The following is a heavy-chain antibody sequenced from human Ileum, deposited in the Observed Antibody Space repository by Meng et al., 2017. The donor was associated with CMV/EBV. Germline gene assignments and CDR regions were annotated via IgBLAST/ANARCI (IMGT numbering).Heavy chain of an antibody. CDR2: ISGTGVVT. J-gene: IGHJ4*02. CDR3: AKDQGFSAATG. Sequence: CPASGFTFSNYAMSWVRQAPGKGLEWVSSISGTGVVTYYADSVKGRLTISRDNSKNTLYLQMNSLRDDDTALYYCAKDQGFSAATGGGQGTLVTVSS. V-gene: IGHV3-23*01. D-gene: IGHD6-13*01. CDR1: GFTFSNYA.